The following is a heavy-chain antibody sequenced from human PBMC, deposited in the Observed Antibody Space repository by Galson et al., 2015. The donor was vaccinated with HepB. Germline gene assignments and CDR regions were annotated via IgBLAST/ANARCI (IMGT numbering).Heavy chain of an antibody. CDR2: ISWNSGSI. CDR1: GFTFDDYA. D-gene: IGHD1-26*01. J-gene: IGHJ3*02. CDR3: AKGRGGSYYVAFDI. Sequence: FLRLSCAASGFTFDDYAMHWVRQAPGKGPEWVSGISWNSGSIGYADSVKGRFTVSRDNAKNSLYLQMNSLRAEDTALYYCAKGRGGSYYVAFDIWGQGTMVTVSS. V-gene: IGHV3-9*01.